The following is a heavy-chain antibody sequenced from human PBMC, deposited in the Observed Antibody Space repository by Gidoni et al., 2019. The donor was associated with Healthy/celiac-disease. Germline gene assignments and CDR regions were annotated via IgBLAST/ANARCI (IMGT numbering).Heavy chain of an antibody. CDR1: GGSFSGYY. Sequence: QVQLQQWGAGLLKPSETLSLTCAVYGGSFSGYYWSWIRQPPGKGLEWIGEINHSGSTNYNPSLKSRVTISVDTSKNQFSLKLSSVTAADTAVYYCARVPGWVVAATFYYYYGMDVWGQGTTVTVSS. CDR2: INHSGST. V-gene: IGHV4-34*01. CDR3: ARVPGWVVAATFYYYYGMDV. D-gene: IGHD2-15*01. J-gene: IGHJ6*02.